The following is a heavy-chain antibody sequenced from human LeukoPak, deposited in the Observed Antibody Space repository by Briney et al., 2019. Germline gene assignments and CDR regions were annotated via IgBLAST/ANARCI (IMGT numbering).Heavy chain of an antibody. V-gene: IGHV3-20*04. D-gene: IGHD1-26*01. CDR3: AREGNSGSYYFYAFDI. Sequence: GGSQRLSCAASGFTFDDCGMSWVRKAPRKGLEWVIGITWNGGSTGYADSVKGRFTISRDNAKNSLYLQMNSLRAEDTALYYCAREGNSGSYYFYAFDIWGQGTMVTVSS. CDR1: GFTFDDCG. J-gene: IGHJ3*02. CDR2: ITWNGGST.